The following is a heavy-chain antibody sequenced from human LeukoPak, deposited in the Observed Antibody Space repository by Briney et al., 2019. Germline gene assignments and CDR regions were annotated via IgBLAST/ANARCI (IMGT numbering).Heavy chain of an antibody. V-gene: IGHV3-33*08. J-gene: IGHJ4*02. Sequence: GGSLRLSCAASGFTFSNSGMHWVRQAPGKGLEWVAVIWYDGSNKYYADSVKGRFTISRDNSKNTLYLQMNSLRAEDTAVYYCARGGVGATAIDYWGQGTLVTVSS. CDR2: IWYDGSNK. CDR3: ARGGVGATAIDY. D-gene: IGHD1-26*01. CDR1: GFTFSNSG.